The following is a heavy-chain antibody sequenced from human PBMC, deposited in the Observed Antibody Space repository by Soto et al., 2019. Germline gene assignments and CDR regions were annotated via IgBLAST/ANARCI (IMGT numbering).Heavy chain of an antibody. CDR3: ARSVGKYYFDY. CDR1: GGSISSGGYY. V-gene: IGHV4-31*03. CDR2: IYYSGST. D-gene: IGHD1-26*01. Sequence: SETLSLTCTVSGGSISSGGYYWSWIRQHPGKGLEWIGYIYYSGSTYYNPSLKSRVTISVDTSKNQFSLKLSAVTAADTAVYYCARSVGKYYFDYWGQGTLVTVSS. J-gene: IGHJ4*02.